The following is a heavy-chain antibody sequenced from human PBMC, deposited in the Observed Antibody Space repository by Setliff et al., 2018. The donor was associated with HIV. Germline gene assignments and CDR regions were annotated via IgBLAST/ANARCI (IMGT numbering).Heavy chain of an antibody. CDR2: INPNSGGT. J-gene: IGHJ4*02. CDR3: ARAPKYYYDSSGYYLYYFDS. Sequence: ASVKVSCKASGYTFTGYYMHWVRQAPGQGLEWMGWINPNSGGTNYAQKVQGWVTMNRETSISTDYMELSRLRSDDTAVYYWARAPKYYYDSSGYYLYYFDSWGQGTLVTVSS. CDR1: GYTFTGYY. V-gene: IGHV1-2*04. D-gene: IGHD3-22*01.